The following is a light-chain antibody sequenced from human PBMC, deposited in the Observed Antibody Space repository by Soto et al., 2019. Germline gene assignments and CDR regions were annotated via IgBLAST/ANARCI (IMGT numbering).Light chain of an antibody. V-gene: IGKV1-8*01. CDR1: QGISSY. CDR2: AAS. CDR3: QQYYSYSFT. Sequence: AIRMTQSPSSLSASTGDRVTITCRASQGISSYLAWYQQKPGKAPKLLIYAASTLQSGVPSRFSGSGSGTDFTLTISCLQSEDFATYSCQQYYSYSFTFGPGTKVDIK. J-gene: IGKJ3*01.